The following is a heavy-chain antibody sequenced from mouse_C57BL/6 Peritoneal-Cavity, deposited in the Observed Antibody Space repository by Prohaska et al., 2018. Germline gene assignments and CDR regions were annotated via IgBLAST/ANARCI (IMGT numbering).Heavy chain of an antibody. D-gene: IGHD2-5*01. J-gene: IGHJ3*01. CDR2: INPDSSTI. CDR1: GIDFSRYW. V-gene: IGHV4-1*01. CDR3: ATYYSNYWFAY. Sequence: EVKLLQSGGGLVQPGGSLKLSCAASGIDFSRYWLSWVRRAPGKGLEWIGEINPDSSTINYAPSLKDKFIISRDNAKNTLYLQMSKVRSEDTALYYCATYYSNYWFAYWGYGTRVTVSA.